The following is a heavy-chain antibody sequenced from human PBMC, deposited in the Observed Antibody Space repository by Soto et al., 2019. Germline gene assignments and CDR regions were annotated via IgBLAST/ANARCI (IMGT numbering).Heavy chain of an antibody. V-gene: IGHV1-2*02. J-gene: IGHJ5*02. CDR3: ARVVAAAKGEWFDP. CDR1: GYTFTGYY. CDR2: INPNSGGT. Sequence: ASVKVSCKASGYTFTGYYMHWVRQAPGQGLEWMGWINPNSGGTNYAQKFQGRATMTRDTSISTAYMELSRLRSDDTDVYYCARVVAAAKGEWFDPRGQGSSVTVSS. D-gene: IGHD6-13*01.